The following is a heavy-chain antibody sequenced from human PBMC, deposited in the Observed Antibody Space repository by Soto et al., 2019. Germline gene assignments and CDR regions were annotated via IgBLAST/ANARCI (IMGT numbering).Heavy chain of an antibody. Sequence: QVQLQESAPGLVKPSETLSLTCTGSGGSVSSGNYYWSWIRQSPVKGPEWIGYIFYTGSTNYNPSVKSRVTISADTSKNQFSLKLRSVTAADTAVYYCARDVTTSGRHPPESSWGQGTLVTVS. CDR2: IFYTGST. J-gene: IGHJ5*02. CDR1: GGSVSSGNYY. V-gene: IGHV4-61*01. CDR3: ARDVTTSGRHPPESS. D-gene: IGHD6-19*01.